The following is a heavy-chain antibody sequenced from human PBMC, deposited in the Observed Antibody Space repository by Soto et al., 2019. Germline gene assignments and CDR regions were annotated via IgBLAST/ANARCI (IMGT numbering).Heavy chain of an antibody. CDR1: GFTLSGRS. J-gene: IGHJ6*04. CDR3: ARGWFGPDV. CDR2: IDNAGTDS. D-gene: IGHD3-10*01. V-gene: IGHV3-74*01. Sequence: EVQLVESGGGLVQPGGSLRLSCAASGFTLSGRSMHWVRQAPGKGLVWVSGIDNAGTDSTYADSVKGRFTSSRDNAKNMLYLQMNSLSLEDTAVYYCARGWFGPDVWGKGTSVTVSS.